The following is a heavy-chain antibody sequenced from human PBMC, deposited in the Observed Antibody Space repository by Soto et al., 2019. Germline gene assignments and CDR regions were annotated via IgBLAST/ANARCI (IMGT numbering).Heavy chain of an antibody. V-gene: IGHV5-10-1*01. D-gene: IGHD3-16*01. CDR1: GYSFTTYW. CDR3: ARRFDSLSLGLEGDYYYYGMDV. Sequence: GESLKISCKGSGYSFTTYWINWVRQMPGKGLEWMGRIDASDSYTNYSPSFEGHVTISADKSITTAYLQWSSLKASDTAIYYCARRFDSLSLGLEGDYYYYGMDVWGQGTTVNVSS. J-gene: IGHJ6*02. CDR2: IDASDSYT.